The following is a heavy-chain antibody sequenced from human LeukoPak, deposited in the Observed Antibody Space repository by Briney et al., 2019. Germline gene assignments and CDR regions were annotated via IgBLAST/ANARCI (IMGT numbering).Heavy chain of an antibody. CDR3: ARGIAALFDY. D-gene: IGHD6-13*01. J-gene: IGHJ4*02. Sequence: PSETLSLTCAVSGGSISSGGYSWSWIRQPPGKGLEWIGYIYHSGSTNYNPSLKSRVTISVDTSKNQFSLKLSSVTAADTAVYYCARGIAALFDYWGQGTLVTVSS. V-gene: IGHV4-30-2*01. CDR2: IYHSGST. CDR1: GGSISSGGYS.